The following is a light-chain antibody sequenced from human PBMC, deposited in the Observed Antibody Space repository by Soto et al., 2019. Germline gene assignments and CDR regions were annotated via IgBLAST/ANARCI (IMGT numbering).Light chain of an antibody. CDR3: QQYGNSPIT. CDR2: GAS. CDR1: QSVSSSY. J-gene: IGKJ1*01. Sequence: EIVLTQSPGTLSLSPWERATLSCRASQSVSSSYLAWYQQKPGQAPRLLIYGASSRATGIPDRFSGSGSGTDFTLTISRLEPEDFAVYYCQQYGNSPITFGQGTKVDIK. V-gene: IGKV3-20*01.